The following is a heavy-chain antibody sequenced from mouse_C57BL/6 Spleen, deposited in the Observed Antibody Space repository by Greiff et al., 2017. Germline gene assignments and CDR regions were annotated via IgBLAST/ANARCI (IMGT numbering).Heavy chain of an antibody. D-gene: IGHD3-2*02. J-gene: IGHJ2*01. V-gene: IGHV1-53*01. CDR1: GYTFTSYW. Sequence: QVQLQQPGTELVKPGASVKLSCKASGYTFTSYWMHWVKQRPGQGLEWIGNINPSNGGTKYNEKFKSKATLTVYKSSSTAYMQLSSLTSADSAVYYCARPTAQATPLYFDYWGQGTTLTVSS. CDR3: ARPTAQATPLYFDY. CDR2: INPSNGGT.